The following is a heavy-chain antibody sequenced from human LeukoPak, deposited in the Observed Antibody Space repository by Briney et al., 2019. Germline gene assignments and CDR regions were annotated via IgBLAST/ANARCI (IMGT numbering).Heavy chain of an antibody. CDR2: IIPIFGTA. Sequence: SVKVSCKASGATFTSYAISWVRQAPGQGLEWMGGIIPIFGTANYAQKFQGRVTITADESTSTAYMELSSLRSEDTAVYYCARGLGDSSGWSCDYFQHWGQGTLVTVSS. V-gene: IGHV1-69*01. J-gene: IGHJ1*01. D-gene: IGHD6-19*01. CDR3: ARGLGDSSGWSCDYFQH. CDR1: GATFTSYA.